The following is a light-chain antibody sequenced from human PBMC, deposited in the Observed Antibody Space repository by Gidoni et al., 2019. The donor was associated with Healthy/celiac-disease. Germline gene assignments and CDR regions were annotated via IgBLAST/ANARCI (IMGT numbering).Light chain of an antibody. Sequence: DLHMTEHPSSLSASVGDRVTITCQASQDISNYLNWYQQKPGKAPKLLIYDASNLETGVPSRFSGSGSGTDFTFTISSLQPEDIATYYCQQYDNLPLTFGGGTKVEIK. CDR1: QDISNY. CDR3: QQYDNLPLT. CDR2: DAS. V-gene: IGKV1-33*01. J-gene: IGKJ4*01.